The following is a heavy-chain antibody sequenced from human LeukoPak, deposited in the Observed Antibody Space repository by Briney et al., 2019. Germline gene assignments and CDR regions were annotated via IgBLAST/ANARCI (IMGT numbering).Heavy chain of an antibody. CDR1: GFTFSDYY. CDR2: ISSSGSTI. D-gene: IGHD3-10*01. J-gene: IGHJ4*02. V-gene: IGHV3-11*01. Sequence: GGSLRLSCAASGFTFSDYYMSWIRQAPGKGLDWVSYISSSGSTIYYADSVKGRFTISRDNAKNSLYLQMNSLRAEDTAVYYCARDNYYGSGSYGFDYWGQGTLVTVSS. CDR3: ARDNYYGSGSYGFDY.